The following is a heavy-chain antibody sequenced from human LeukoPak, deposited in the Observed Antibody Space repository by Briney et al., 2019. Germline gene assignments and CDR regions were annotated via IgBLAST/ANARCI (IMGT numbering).Heavy chain of an antibody. Sequence: GGSLRLSCAASGFTVSSNYMSWVRQTPGRGLDWLSIIYSGGSTYYADSVKGRFTISRDNSKNTLYLQMNSLRAEDTAVYYCARTTVTPGSYDAFDIWGQGTMVTVSS. D-gene: IGHD4-17*01. CDR1: GFTVSSNY. J-gene: IGHJ3*02. V-gene: IGHV3-53*01. CDR2: IYSGGST. CDR3: ARTTVTPGSYDAFDI.